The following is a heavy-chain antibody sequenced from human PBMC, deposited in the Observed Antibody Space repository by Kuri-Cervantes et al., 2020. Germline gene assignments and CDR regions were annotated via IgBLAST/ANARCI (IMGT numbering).Heavy chain of an antibody. CDR1: GGSLGDYY. Sequence: SQTLSLTCAVYGGSLGDYYWNWIRQPPGKGLEWIGEISLSGSTNYNPSLKSRVTISVDTSKNHFSLKKRSVTAADTAVYYCARARSSGWYDYMDVWGKGTTVTVSS. CDR3: ARARSSGWYDYMDV. D-gene: IGHD6-19*01. CDR2: ISLSGST. V-gene: IGHV4-34*01. J-gene: IGHJ6*03.